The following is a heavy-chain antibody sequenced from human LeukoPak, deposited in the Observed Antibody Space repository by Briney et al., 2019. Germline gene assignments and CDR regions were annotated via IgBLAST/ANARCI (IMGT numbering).Heavy chain of an antibody. Sequence: SETLSLTCTVSGGSISSGSYYWSWIRQPAGKGLEWIGRIYTSGSTNYNPSLKSRVTISVDGSKSQFSLKLSSVTDADTAVYYCARGVLGGSYYDFGYWGQGTLVTVSS. CDR2: IYTSGST. D-gene: IGHD1-26*01. V-gene: IGHV4-61*02. CDR3: ARGVLGGSYYDFGY. CDR1: GGSISSGSYY. J-gene: IGHJ4*02.